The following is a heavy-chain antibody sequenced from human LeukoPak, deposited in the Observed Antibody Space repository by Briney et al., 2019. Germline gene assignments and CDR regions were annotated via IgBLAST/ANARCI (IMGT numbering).Heavy chain of an antibody. Sequence: PGGSLRLSCAASGFTFSSYWIHWVRQAPGKGLVWVSRINSDGSSTSYADSVKGRFTISRDNAKNTLYLQMNSLRAEDTAVYYYAMGPYYYDSSGYYYWGQGTLVTVSS. V-gene: IGHV3-74*01. CDR2: INSDGSST. CDR1: GFTFSSYW. CDR3: AMGPYYYDSSGYYY. J-gene: IGHJ4*02. D-gene: IGHD3-22*01.